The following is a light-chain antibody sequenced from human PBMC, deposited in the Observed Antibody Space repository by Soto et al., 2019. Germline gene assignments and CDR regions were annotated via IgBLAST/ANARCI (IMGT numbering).Light chain of an antibody. J-gene: IGLJ1*01. CDR2: EVS. Sequence: QSVLTQPASVSGSPGQSITISCTGTSSDVGGYNYVSWYQQHPGKAPKLMIYEVSNRPSGVSNRFSGSKSGNTASLTISGLQAEDKADYYCSSYTSSSLYVFGTGTKVTVL. V-gene: IGLV2-14*01. CDR3: SSYTSSSLYV. CDR1: SSDVGGYNY.